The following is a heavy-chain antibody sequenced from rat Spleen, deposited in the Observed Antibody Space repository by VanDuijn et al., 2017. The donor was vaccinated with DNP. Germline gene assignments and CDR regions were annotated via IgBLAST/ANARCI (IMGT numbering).Heavy chain of an antibody. CDR2: VSYDGGST. J-gene: IGHJ2*01. Sequence: EVQLVESGGGLVLPGRSLKLSCAASGFTFSDYYMAWVRQAPTKGLEWVASVSYDGGSTYYRDSVKGRFTISRDNARSRLFLQMDSLRSEDTATYYCTTRRDGYWGQGVMVTVSS. V-gene: IGHV5-20*01. CDR1: GFTFSDYY. CDR3: TTRRDGY. D-gene: IGHD1-12*02.